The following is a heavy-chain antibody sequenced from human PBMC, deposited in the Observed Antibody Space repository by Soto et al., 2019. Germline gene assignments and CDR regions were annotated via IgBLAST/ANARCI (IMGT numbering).Heavy chain of an antibody. Sequence: GGSLRLSCATSGFTFSNFDMHWVRQVPGKGLEWVSAIGAARDPYYLGSVKGRFTISRENAKNSVYLQMNDLRAGDSAVYYCARAYTGRLPRRADYYYAMDVWGQGTMVTVSS. V-gene: IGHV3-13*05. J-gene: IGHJ6*02. CDR2: IGAARDP. CDR3: ARAYTGRLPRRADYYYAMDV. D-gene: IGHD2-2*02. CDR1: GFTFSNFD.